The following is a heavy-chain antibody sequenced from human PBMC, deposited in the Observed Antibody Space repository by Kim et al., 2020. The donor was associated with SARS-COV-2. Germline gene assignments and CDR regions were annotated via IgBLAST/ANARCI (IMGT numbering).Heavy chain of an antibody. J-gene: IGHJ6*02. CDR2: ISYDGSNK. Sequence: GGSLRLSCAASGFTFSSYGMHWVRQAPGKGLEWVAIISYDGSNKYYADSVKGRFTISRDNSKNTLYLQMNSLRAEDTAVFYCAKDQGSTTYDYYYGMDVWGQGTTVTVSS. CDR3: AKDQGSTTYDYYYGMDV. D-gene: IGHD2-2*01. V-gene: IGHV3-30*18. CDR1: GFTFSSYG.